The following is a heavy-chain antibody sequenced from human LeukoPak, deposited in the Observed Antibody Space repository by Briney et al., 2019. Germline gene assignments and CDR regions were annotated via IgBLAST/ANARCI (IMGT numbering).Heavy chain of an antibody. J-gene: IGHJ3*01. CDR3: ARDRRDYDSSTNDAFDV. D-gene: IGHD3-22*01. CDR2: IIPIFGTA. Sequence: SVNVCCKASGGTFSSYAISWVRQAPGQGLEWMGGIIPIFGTANYAQTFQGRVTITADKSTSTAYMELSSLRSEDTAMYYCARDRRDYDSSTNDAFDVWGQLTMVSAS. V-gene: IGHV1-69*06. CDR1: GGTFSSYA.